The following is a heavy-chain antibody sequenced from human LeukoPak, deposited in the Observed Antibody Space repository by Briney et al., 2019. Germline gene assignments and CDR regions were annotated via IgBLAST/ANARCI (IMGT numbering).Heavy chain of an antibody. V-gene: IGHV3-23*01. CDR3: ATYRQVRLPFES. CDR2: IFPSGDEI. D-gene: IGHD4-17*01. Sequence: GGSLRLSCAAPGFTFSTFAMIWVRQPPGKGLEWVSSIFPSGDEIHHADSVRGRFTISRDNSRSTLSLQMNSLRAEDTAIYYCATYRQVRLPFESCGQGTLVTVSS. CDR1: GFTFSTFA. J-gene: IGHJ4*02.